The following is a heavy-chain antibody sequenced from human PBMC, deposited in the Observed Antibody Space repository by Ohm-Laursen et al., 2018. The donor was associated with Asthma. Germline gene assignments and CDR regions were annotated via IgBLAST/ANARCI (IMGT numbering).Heavy chain of an antibody. CDR1: GFTFSSYA. Sequence: SLRLSCAAFGFTFSSYAMSWVRQAPGKGLEWVSAISGSGGSTYYADSVKGRFTISRDNSKNTLYLQMNSLRAEDTAVYYCAKGAAGITMVQVKYWGQGTLVTVSS. CDR2: ISGSGGST. CDR3: AKGAAGITMVQVKY. V-gene: IGHV3-23*01. D-gene: IGHD3-10*01. J-gene: IGHJ4*02.